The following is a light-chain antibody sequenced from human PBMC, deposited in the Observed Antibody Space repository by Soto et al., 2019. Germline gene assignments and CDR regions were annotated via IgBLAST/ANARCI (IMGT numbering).Light chain of an antibody. CDR1: QNIYSN. Sequence: IALTHSPSTVSVSPGYRVNLSCWASQNIYSNLGWYQQRPGQAPRLIIYRASARPTGIPARFSGSGSGTEFTLTISSMQSEDSATYYCQQYHNLWSFGRGTQVDIK. CDR2: RAS. V-gene: IGKV3-15*01. J-gene: IGKJ1*01. CDR3: QQYHNLWS.